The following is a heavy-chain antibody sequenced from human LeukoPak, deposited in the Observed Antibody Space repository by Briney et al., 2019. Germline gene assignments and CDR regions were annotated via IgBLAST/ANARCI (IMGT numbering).Heavy chain of an antibody. CDR1: GFTFSSYA. CDR2: ITSNGDTT. Sequence: VGSLRLSRSAFGFTFSSYAIHWVRQAPGRGLEYVSAITSNGDTTYYADSVKGRFTISRDNSKNTLYLQMTSLRAEDTAIYYCLKDRLGAGDYWGQGT. V-gene: IGHV3-64D*06. J-gene: IGHJ4*02. CDR3: LKDRLGAGDY. D-gene: IGHD7-27*01.